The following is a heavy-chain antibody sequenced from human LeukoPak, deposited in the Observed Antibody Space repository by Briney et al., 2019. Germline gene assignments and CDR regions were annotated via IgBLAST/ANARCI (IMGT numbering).Heavy chain of an antibody. V-gene: IGHV1-18*01. CDR2: ISAYNGNT. CDR1: GYTFTSYG. D-gene: IGHD1-1*01. CDR3: ARHETGTTWDDAFDI. Sequence: ASVKVSCKASGYTFTSYGISWVRQAPGQGLEWMGWISAYNGNTNYAQKLQGRVTMTTDTSTSTAYMELRSLRSDDTAVYYCARHETGTTWDDAFDIWGQGTMVTVSS. J-gene: IGHJ3*02.